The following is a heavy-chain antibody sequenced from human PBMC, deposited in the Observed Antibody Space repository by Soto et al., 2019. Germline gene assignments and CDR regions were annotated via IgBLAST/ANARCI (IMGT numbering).Heavy chain of an antibody. J-gene: IGHJ4*02. CDR1: GYTVTSYG. V-gene: IGHV1-18*01. CDR2: ISAYNGNT. D-gene: IGHD5-18*01. Sequence: QVQLVQSGAEVKKLGASVKVSCKASGYTVTSYGSRWVRQAPGQGLEWMGWISAYNGNTNYAQKLQGRVTMTTDTSTSTAYMELRSLRSDDTAVYYCASSLLVGYGLEGESDWGQGTLVTVSS. CDR3: ASSLLVGYGLEGESD.